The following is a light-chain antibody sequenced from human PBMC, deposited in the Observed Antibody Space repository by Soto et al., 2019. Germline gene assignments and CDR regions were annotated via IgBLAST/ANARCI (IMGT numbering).Light chain of an antibody. Sequence: QSVRTEPAWVSGSPGQSITISCTGTSGDIGSYNRVSWYQQHPGKAPKLIIYEVTDRPSGVSNRFSGSKSGNTASLTISGLQAEDEAEYYCSSYTNINTRACVFGTGTKVTVL. CDR2: EVT. V-gene: IGLV2-14*01. J-gene: IGLJ1*01. CDR3: SSYTNINTRACV. CDR1: SGDIGSYNR.